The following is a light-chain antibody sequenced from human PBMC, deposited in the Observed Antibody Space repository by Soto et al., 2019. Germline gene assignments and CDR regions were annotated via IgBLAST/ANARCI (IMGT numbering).Light chain of an antibody. J-gene: IGKJ3*01. CDR3: HQYDNSPLT. V-gene: IGKV3-15*01. CDR1: QSVRDN. Sequence: EIVMTQSPATLSVSPGERATLSCRASQSVRDNLAWYQQKPGQAPGLLIYGASIRATGIPARFSGSGSDTEFTLTISSLQSEDVATYYCHQYDNSPLTFGPGTKVDIK. CDR2: GAS.